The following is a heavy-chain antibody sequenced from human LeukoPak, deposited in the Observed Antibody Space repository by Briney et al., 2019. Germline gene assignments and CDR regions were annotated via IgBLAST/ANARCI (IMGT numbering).Heavy chain of an antibody. Sequence: GGSLRLSCAASGFTVSSNYMSWVRQAPGKGLEWVSGISWNSGSIGYADSVKGRFTISRDNAKNSLYLQMNSLRAEDTALYYCAKDSDSSGYYAHVVYWGQGTLVTVSS. D-gene: IGHD3-22*01. V-gene: IGHV3-9*01. CDR1: GFTVSSNY. CDR2: ISWNSGSI. J-gene: IGHJ4*02. CDR3: AKDSDSSGYYAHVVY.